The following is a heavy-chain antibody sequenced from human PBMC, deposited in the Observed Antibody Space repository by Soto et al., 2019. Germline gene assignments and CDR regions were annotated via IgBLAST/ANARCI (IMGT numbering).Heavy chain of an antibody. CDR1: GGTFSSYAI. Sequence: SCKASGGTFSSYAISWIRQPPGKGLEWIGSIYYSGSTYYNPSLKSRVTISVDTSKNQFSLKLSSVTAADTAVYYCARQAEQWEGWFDPWGQGTLVTVSS. D-gene: IGHD1-26*01. CDR2: IYYSGST. V-gene: IGHV4-39*01. CDR3: ARQAEQWEGWFDP. J-gene: IGHJ5*02.